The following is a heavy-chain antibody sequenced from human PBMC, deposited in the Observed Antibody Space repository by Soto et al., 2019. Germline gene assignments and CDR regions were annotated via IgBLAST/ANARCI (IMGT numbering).Heavy chain of an antibody. Sequence: QVQLVQSAAEVKKPGASVKVSCTASGHTLSRYGITWIRQAPGQGLEWLGWISGNNGNTNYAPEFRDRVTKTDDPSTSTVCLEVRGLRSADTATYYCARTNCNMDYDFGMDVWGQGTTVIVS. CDR1: GHTLSRYG. J-gene: IGHJ6*02. CDR3: ARTNCNMDYDFGMDV. V-gene: IGHV1-18*01. D-gene: IGHD1-1*01. CDR2: ISGNNGNT.